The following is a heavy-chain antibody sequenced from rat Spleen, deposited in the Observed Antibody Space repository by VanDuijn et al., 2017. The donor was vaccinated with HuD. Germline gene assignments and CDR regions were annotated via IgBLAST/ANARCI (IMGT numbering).Heavy chain of an antibody. CDR3: ARSEGVHYNLPFAS. CDR2: IWTGGST. D-gene: IGHD1-11*01. J-gene: IGHJ2*01. Sequence: QVQLMESGPGLVQPSETLSLTCTVSGFSLTSYSVHWVRQPPGKGLEWMGVIWTGGSTAYNSLLKSRLSISRDISKSQVFLKMNSLQTEDTATYYCARSEGVHYNLPFASWGRGVMVTVSS. V-gene: IGHV2-45*01. CDR1: GFSLTSYS.